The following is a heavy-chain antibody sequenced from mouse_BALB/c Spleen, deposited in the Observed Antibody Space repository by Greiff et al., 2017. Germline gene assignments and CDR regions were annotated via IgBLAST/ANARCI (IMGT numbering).Heavy chain of an antibody. CDR3: ARYYYGSSYENYFDY. CDR1: GFNIKDTY. V-gene: IGHV14-3*02. J-gene: IGHJ2*01. D-gene: IGHD1-1*01. Sequence: EVHLVESGAELVKPGASVKLSCTASGFNIKDTYMHWVKQRPEQGLEWIGRIDPANGNTKYDPKFQGKATITADTSSNTAYLQLSSLTSEDTAVYYCARYYYGSSYENYFDYWGQGTTLTVSS. CDR2: IDPANGNT.